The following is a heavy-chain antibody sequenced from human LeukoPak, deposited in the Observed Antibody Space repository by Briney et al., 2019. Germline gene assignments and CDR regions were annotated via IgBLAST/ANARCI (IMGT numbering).Heavy chain of an antibody. J-gene: IGHJ1*01. CDR3: AKERGAEYLQY. CDR1: GFTFSSYG. CDR2: ISYDGSDK. Sequence: GGSLRLSCAASGFTFSSYGMHWVRQAPGKGLEWVAVISYDGSDKYYADSVKGRFTVSRDDSKNTLYVQMNSLRAEDTAVYYCAKERGAEYLQYWGQGTLVTVSS. V-gene: IGHV3-30*18.